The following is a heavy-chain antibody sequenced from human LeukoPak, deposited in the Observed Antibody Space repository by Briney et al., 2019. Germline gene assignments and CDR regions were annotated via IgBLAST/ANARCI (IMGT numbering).Heavy chain of an antibody. CDR3: ASGYYYDSSGYPPTFDY. D-gene: IGHD3-22*01. V-gene: IGHV4-39*07. CDR2: IYYSGST. J-gene: IGHJ4*02. Sequence: SETLSLTCTVSGGSISSSSYYWGWIRQPPGKGLEWIGSIYYSGSTYYNPSLKSRVTISVDTSKNQFSLKLSSVTAADTAVYYCASGYYYDSSGYPPTFDYWGQGTLVTVSS. CDR1: GGSISSSSYY.